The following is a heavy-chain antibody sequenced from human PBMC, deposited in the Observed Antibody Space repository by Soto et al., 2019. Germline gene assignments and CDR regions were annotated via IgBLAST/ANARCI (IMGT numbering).Heavy chain of an antibody. D-gene: IGHD3-22*01. J-gene: IGHJ3*02. CDR3: ARGGPSYDDGGNYSTDAFDI. V-gene: IGHV1-69*06. CDR2: IIPIFGTA. Sequence: ASVKVSCKASGGTFSIYAISWVRQAPGHGLEWMGGIIPIFGTANYAQKFQGRVTITADKSTSTAYMELSSLRSEDPAVDYCARGGPSYDDGGNYSTDAFDIWGQLKMGTVSS. CDR1: GGTFSIYA.